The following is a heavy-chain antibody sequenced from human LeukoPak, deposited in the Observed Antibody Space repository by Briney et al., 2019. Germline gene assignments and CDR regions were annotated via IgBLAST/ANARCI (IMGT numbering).Heavy chain of an antibody. V-gene: IGHV3-66*03. CDR3: ARDRAANQDWVEFDP. CDR2: IRDSGEA. D-gene: IGHD3/OR15-3a*01. CDR1: GFRVSDYY. Sequence: PGGSLRLSCAVSGFRVSDYYMSWVRQAPGKGLEWVGLIRDSGEAFYADFARGRFAISRDGSENTLYLQMNSLRVEDTAVYFCARDRAANQDWVEFDPWGQGTPVIVSS. J-gene: IGHJ5*02.